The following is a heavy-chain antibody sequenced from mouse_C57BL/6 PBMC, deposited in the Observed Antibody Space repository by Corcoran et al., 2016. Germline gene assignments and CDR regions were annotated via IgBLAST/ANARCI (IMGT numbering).Heavy chain of an antibody. D-gene: IGHD1-1*01. CDR2: IDPEDGET. CDR3: AYYGISWFAY. Sequence: EVQLQQSGAELVKPGASVTLSCTASGFNIKDYYMHRLKQRTEQGLEWIGRIDPEDGETKYAPKFQGNATITADTSSNTAYLQLSSLTSEDTAVYYCAYYGISWFAYWGQGTLVIVSA. V-gene: IGHV14-2*01. CDR1: GFNIKDYY. J-gene: IGHJ3*01.